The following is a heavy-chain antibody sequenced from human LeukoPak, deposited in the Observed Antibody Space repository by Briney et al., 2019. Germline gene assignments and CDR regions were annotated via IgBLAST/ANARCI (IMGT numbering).Heavy chain of an antibody. CDR3: ARVLGIVGG. Sequence: GGSLRLSCAASGXTFSSYEMNWVRQAPGKGLECVSYISSSGTSMYYADSVKGRFTISRDNAKNSLCLQMNSLRADDTAVYYCARVLGIVGGWGQGTLVTVSS. CDR1: GXTFSSYE. V-gene: IGHV3-48*03. J-gene: IGHJ4*02. CDR2: ISSSGTSM. D-gene: IGHD1-26*01.